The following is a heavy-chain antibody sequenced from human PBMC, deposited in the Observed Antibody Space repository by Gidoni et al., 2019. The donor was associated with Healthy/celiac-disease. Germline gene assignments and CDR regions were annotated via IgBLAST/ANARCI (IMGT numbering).Heavy chain of an antibody. V-gene: IGHV3-48*02. Sequence: EVQLVESGGGLVQPGGSVRLSCPASGFTFSSYSMTWVRQAPGKGLEWVSYISSSSSTIYYADSVKGRFTISRDNAKNSLYLQMNSLRDEDTAVYYCARGDTAMVAWFDPWGQGTLVTVSS. CDR1: GFTFSSYS. CDR3: ARGDTAMVAWFDP. CDR2: ISSSSSTI. J-gene: IGHJ5*02. D-gene: IGHD5-18*01.